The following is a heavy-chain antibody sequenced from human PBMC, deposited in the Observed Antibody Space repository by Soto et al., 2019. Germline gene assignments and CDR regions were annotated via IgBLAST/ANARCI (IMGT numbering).Heavy chain of an antibody. CDR1: GFTVSSNY. J-gene: IGHJ4*02. CDR3: AKEGTGWRVYAACYDY. CDR2: IYSGGST. V-gene: IGHV3-53*05. Sequence: GGSLRLSCAASGFTVSSNYMSWVRQAPGKGLEWVSVIYSGGSTYYADSVKGRFTISRDNSKNTLYLQMNSLRAEDTAVYYCAKEGTGWRVYAACYDYWGQGSLVTVSS. D-gene: IGHD2-8*01.